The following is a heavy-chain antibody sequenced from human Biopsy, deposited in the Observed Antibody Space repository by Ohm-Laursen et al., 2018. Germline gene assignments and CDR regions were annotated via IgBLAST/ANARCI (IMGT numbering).Heavy chain of an antibody. J-gene: IGHJ6*02. D-gene: IGHD2-2*01. CDR2: INTYNANT. CDR1: GYTFTSYV. Sequence: ASSGHSSCTSSGYTFTSYVISSLRPAPGQGLEWMGWINTYNANTAYAQKVQGRVTMTTDTSTSTAYMERRSLRADDTAVYYCARDDQPKIMTIHYYYCGMDVWGLGTTVTVSS. CDR3: ARDDQPKIMTIHYYYCGMDV. V-gene: IGHV1-18*01.